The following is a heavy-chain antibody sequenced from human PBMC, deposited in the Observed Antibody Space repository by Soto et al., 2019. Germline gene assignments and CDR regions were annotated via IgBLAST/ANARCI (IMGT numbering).Heavy chain of an antibody. CDR2: INHSGST. J-gene: IGHJ4*02. Sequence: QVQLQQWGAGLLKPSETLSLTCAVYGGSFSGYYWSWIRQPPGKGLEGIGEINHSGSTNYNPSLKSRVTISVDTSKNQFSLKLSSVTAADTAVYYCGGAWCGGDCYKYSYSFDYWGQGTLVTVSS. V-gene: IGHV4-34*01. CDR1: GGSFSGYY. CDR3: GGAWCGGDCYKYSYSFDY. D-gene: IGHD2-21*02.